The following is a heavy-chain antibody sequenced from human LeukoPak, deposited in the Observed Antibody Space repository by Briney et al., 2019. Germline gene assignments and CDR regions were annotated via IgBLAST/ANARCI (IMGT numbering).Heavy chain of an antibody. CDR1: GFTFSSYA. CDR3: AKGGYYDSSGPNYFDY. J-gene: IGHJ4*02. D-gene: IGHD3-22*01. V-gene: IGHV3-30-3*01. CDR2: ISYDGSNK. Sequence: GGSLRLSCAASGFTFSSYAMLGVRQAPGKGLEGVAVISYDGSNKYYAASVKGRFTISRDNSKNTLYLQMNSMRAEDTAVYYCAKGGYYDSSGPNYFDYWGQGTLVTVSS.